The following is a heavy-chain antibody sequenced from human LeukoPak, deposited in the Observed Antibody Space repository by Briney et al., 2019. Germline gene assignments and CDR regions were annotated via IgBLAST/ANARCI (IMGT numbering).Heavy chain of an antibody. CDR1: GYTFTGYY. CDR3: ARAWEQNMGGYFDY. D-gene: IGHD1-26*01. CDR2: INPNSGGT. Sequence: ASVKVSCKASGYTFTGYYMHWVRQAPGQGLEWMGWINPNSGGTNYAQKFQGRVTMTRDTSISTAYMELSRLRSDDTAVYYCARAWEQNMGGYFDYWGQGTLVAVSS. J-gene: IGHJ4*02. V-gene: IGHV1-2*02.